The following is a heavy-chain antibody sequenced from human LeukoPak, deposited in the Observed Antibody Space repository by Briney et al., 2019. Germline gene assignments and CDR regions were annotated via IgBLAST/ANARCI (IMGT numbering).Heavy chain of an antibody. CDR3: AKGGMKYQLLTYLDY. J-gene: IGHJ4*02. V-gene: IGHV3-23*01. CDR1: GFTFSSYA. Sequence: PGGSLRLSCAASGFTFSSYAMSWVRQAPGKGLEWVSAISGCGGSTYYADSVKGRFTISRDNSKNTLYLQMNSLRAEDTAVYYCAKGGMKYQLLTYLDYWGQGTLVTVSS. CDR2: ISGCGGST. D-gene: IGHD2-2*01.